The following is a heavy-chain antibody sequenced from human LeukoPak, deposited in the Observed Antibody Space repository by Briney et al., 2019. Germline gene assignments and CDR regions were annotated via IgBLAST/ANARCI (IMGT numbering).Heavy chain of an antibody. Sequence: GGSLRLSCAVSGFTFSNAWMSWVRQAPGKGLEWVGRIKSKTDGGTTDYAAPVKGRFTISRDDSKNTLYLQMNSLKSEDTAVYYCTTIRGFCSGRSCLGYWGQGTLVTVSS. CDR2: IKSKTDGGTT. CDR1: GFTFSNAW. J-gene: IGHJ4*02. CDR3: TTIRGFCSGRSCLGY. V-gene: IGHV3-15*01. D-gene: IGHD2-15*01.